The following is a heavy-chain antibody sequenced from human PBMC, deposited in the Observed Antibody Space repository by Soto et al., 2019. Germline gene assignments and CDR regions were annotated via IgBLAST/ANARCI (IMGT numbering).Heavy chain of an antibody. D-gene: IGHD6-13*01. J-gene: IGHJ4*02. CDR1: GFTFSRYA. CDR3: AKDYDPTPYSSSWHAFDY. V-gene: IGHV3-23*01. Sequence: EVQLLESGGGLVQPGGSLRLSCAASGFTFSRYAMSWVRQATVKGLEWVSAISGSGGSTYYAESVKGQFTISRDNSKNTRYLQMNSLRAEDTAVYYCAKDYDPTPYSSSWHAFDYWGQGTLVTVSS. CDR2: ISGSGGST.